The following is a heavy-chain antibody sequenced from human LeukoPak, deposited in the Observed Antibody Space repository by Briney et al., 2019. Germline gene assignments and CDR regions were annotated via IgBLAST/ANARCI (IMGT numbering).Heavy chain of an antibody. CDR2: ISWNSASV. CDR3: ANDMDAWIPTGRGMDV. D-gene: IGHD5-18*01. Sequence: GGSLRLSCAVFGFTSLDYAMHWVRQAPGKGLEWVAGISWNSASVGYAGSVKGRFTISRDNAKNSLYLQMNSLRPDDTALYYCANDMDAWIPTGRGMDVWGKGTTVTVSS. J-gene: IGHJ6*03. V-gene: IGHV3-9*02. CDR1: GFTSLDYA.